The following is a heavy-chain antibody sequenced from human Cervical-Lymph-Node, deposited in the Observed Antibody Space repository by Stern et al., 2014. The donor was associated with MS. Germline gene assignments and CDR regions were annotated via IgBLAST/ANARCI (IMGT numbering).Heavy chain of an antibody. CDR2: IIPMFGKP. J-gene: IGHJ4*02. V-gene: IGHV1-69*01. CDR3: ARSDQPLLYRSYEY. D-gene: IGHD3-16*02. Sequence: QVQLVQSGAEVKKPGSSVKVSCKASGGTFSNFGFSWVRQAPGQGLEWMGGIIPMFGKPNYAQKFKGRITITADDPTSTAYMEVSSLNSEDTAVYYCARSDQPLLYRSYEYWGQGTLITVSS. CDR1: GGTFSNFG.